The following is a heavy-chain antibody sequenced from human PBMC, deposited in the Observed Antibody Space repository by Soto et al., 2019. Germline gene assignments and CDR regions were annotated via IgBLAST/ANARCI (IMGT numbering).Heavy chain of an antibody. CDR3: ARQRTTVVTQAYFDH. CDR1: GESISISSYY. CDR2: IYYSGRT. Sequence: SETLSLTCIVSGESISISSYYWGCIRQLPGKGLEWIGSIYYSGRTYYNPSFKSRVTISIDTSKNQFSLKLSSVTATDTAVYYCARQRTTVVTQAYFDHWGQGALVTVS. D-gene: IGHD2-21*02. J-gene: IGHJ4*02. V-gene: IGHV4-39*01.